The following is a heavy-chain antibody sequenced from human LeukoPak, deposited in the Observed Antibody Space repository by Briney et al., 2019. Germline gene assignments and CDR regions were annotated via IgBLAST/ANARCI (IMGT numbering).Heavy chain of an antibody. CDR1: GGSISSYY. J-gene: IGHJ6*03. D-gene: IGHD3-22*01. CDR3: ARGLYYYDSSGYNYHYYYMDV. Sequence: SETLSLTCTVSGGSISSYYWSWIRQPPGKGLEWIGYLYYSGSTNYNPSLKSRVTISVDTSKNQFSLKLSSVTAADTAVYYCARGLYYYDSSGYNYHYYYMDVWGKGTTVTISS. V-gene: IGHV4-59*01. CDR2: LYYSGST.